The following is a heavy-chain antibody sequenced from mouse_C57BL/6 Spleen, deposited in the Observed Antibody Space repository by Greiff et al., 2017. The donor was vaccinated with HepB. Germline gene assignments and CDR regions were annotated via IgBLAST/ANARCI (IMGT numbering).Heavy chain of an antibody. D-gene: IGHD1-1*01. CDR3: ARRDYGSSLFDY. J-gene: IGHJ2*01. Sequence: QVQLQQSGAELVKPGASVKLSCKASGYTFTSYWMQWVKQRPGQGLEWIGEIDPSDSYTNYNQKFKGKATLTVDTSSSTAYMQLSSLTSEDSAVYYCARRDYGSSLFDYWGQGTTLTVSS. CDR1: GYTFTSYW. V-gene: IGHV1-50*01. CDR2: IDPSDSYT.